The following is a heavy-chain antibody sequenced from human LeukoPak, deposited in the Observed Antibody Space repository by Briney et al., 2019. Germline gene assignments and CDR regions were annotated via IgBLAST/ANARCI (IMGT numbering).Heavy chain of an antibody. V-gene: IGHV1-18*01. CDR3: ARDIEGFGEFSHFDY. CDR2: ISAYNGNT. Sequence: ASVKVSCKASEGTSSSYATSWWGQAPGQGLKGWGGISAYNGNTNYAQKLQGRVTMTTDTSTSTAYMELRSLRSDDTAVYYCARDIEGFGEFSHFDYWGQGTLVTVSS. CDR1: EGTSSSYA. J-gene: IGHJ4*02. D-gene: IGHD3-10*01.